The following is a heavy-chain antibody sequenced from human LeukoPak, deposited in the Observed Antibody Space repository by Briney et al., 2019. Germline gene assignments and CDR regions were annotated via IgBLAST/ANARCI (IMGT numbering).Heavy chain of an antibody. J-gene: IGHJ5*02. CDR1: GGSFSGYY. CDR3: ARVSGSYCGKRYNWFDP. V-gene: IGHV4-34*01. CDR2: INHSGST. D-gene: IGHD4-23*01. Sequence: SETLSLTCAVYGGSFSGYYWSWIRQPPGKGLEWIGEINHSGSTNYNPSLKSRVTISVDTSKNQFSLKLSSVTAADTAVYYCARVSGSYCGKRYNWFDPWGQGTLVTVSS.